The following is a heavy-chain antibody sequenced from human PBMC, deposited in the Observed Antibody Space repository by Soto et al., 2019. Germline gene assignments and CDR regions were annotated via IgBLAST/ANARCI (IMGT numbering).Heavy chain of an antibody. V-gene: IGHV4-34*01. J-gene: IGHJ6*02. D-gene: IGHD3-10*01. CDR2: INHSGST. CDR3: ARGLLFGELLYYYYGMDV. Sequence: AVYGGSFSGYYWSWIRQPPGKGLEWIGEINHSGSTNYNPSLKSRVTISVDTSKNQFSLKLSSVTAADTAVYYCARGLLFGELLYYYYGMDVWGQGTTVTVSS. CDR1: GGSFSGYY.